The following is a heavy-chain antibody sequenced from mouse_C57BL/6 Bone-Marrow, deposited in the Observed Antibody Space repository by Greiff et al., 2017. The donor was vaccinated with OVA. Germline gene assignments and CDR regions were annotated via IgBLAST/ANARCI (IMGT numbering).Heavy chain of an antibody. CDR1: GYTFTSYW. V-gene: IGHV1-72*01. CDR3: TTGNRSYAMDY. CDR2: IDPNSGGT. Sequence: QVQLQQPGAELVKPGASVTLSCKASGYTFTSYWMHWVKQRPGRGLEWIGRIDPNSGGTTYNEKFKSKATLTVDKPSSTAFMQLSSLTSEDSAVYYCTTGNRSYAMDYWGQGTSLTVSS. J-gene: IGHJ4*01.